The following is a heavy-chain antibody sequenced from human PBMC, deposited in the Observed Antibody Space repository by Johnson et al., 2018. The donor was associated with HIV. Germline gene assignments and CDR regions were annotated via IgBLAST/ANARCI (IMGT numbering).Heavy chain of an antibody. CDR2: IHNDCRST. Sequence: VQLVESGGGLIQPGGSLTLSCEGSEFTFSYYWMHWVRQAPGKGPLCVSHIHNDCRSTTYADSVKGRFTISRDNAKNRVYLQLDNLRVEDTAVYYCARGSGHHPGAFDIWGQGTMVTVSS. D-gene: IGHD6-19*01. V-gene: IGHV3-74*01. J-gene: IGHJ3*02. CDR3: ARGSGHHPGAFDI. CDR1: EFTFSYYW.